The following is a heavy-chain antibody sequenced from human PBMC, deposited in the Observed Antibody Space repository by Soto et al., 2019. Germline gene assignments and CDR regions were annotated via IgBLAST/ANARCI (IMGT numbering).Heavy chain of an antibody. CDR2: INAGNGNT. CDR3: ARGNYYYDSSGYQGVPDY. CDR1: GYTFTSYA. V-gene: IGHV1-3*01. Sequence: ASVKVSCKASGYTFTSYAMHWVRQAPGQRLEWMGWINAGNGNTKYSQKFQGRVTITRDTSASTAYMELSSLRSEDTAVYYCARGNYYYDSSGYQGVPDYWGQGTLVTVSS. D-gene: IGHD3-22*01. J-gene: IGHJ4*02.